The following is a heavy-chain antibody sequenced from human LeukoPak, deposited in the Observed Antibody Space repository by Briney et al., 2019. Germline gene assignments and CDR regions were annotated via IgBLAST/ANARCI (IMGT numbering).Heavy chain of an antibody. CDR2: ISWNSGTI. J-gene: IGHJ4*02. CDR1: GFTFDDYA. V-gene: IGHV3-9*01. Sequence: PGRSLRLSCAASGFTFDDYAMHWVRQAPGKGLEWFSGISWNSGTIGYADSVKGRFTISRDNAKNSLYLQMNSLRAEDTALYYCASQPAYSSGWYDYWGQGTLVTVSS. CDR3: ASQPAYSSGWYDY. D-gene: IGHD6-19*01.